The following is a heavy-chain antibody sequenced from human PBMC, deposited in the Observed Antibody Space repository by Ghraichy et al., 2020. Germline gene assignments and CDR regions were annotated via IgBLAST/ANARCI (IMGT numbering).Heavy chain of an antibody. CDR1: GDSVSSDSYY. CDR2: IYYSGST. V-gene: IGHV4-61*01. J-gene: IGHJ6*02. Sequence: SETLSLTCTVSGDSVSSDSYYWSWIRQPPGKGLEWIGYIYYSGSTNYTPSLKSRVTISVDTSKNQFSLKLSSVTAADTAVYYCARMIRGVSYYYYGMDVWGQGPTVTVSS. CDR3: ARMIRGVSYYYYGMDV. D-gene: IGHD3-10*01.